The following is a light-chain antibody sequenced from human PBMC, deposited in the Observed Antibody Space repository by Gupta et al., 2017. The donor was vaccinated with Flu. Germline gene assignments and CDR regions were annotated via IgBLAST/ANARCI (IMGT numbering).Light chain of an antibody. V-gene: IGKV4-1*01. Sequence: SLGERATINCKSSQNILYSSNNKNYLAWYQQKPGQPPKLLIYWASTRESGVPDRFSGSGSGTDFTLTISSLQAEDVAVYYCQQYDNPPHLFGRGTKVEIK. J-gene: IGKJ1*01. CDR1: QNILYSSNNKNY. CDR2: WAS. CDR3: QQYDNPPHL.